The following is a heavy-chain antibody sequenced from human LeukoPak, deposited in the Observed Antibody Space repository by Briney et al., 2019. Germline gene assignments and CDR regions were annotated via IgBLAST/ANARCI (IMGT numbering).Heavy chain of an antibody. CDR1: GGSISSGSYY. V-gene: IGHV4-61*02. CDR2: IYTSGST. CDR3: ARGGGSDWYFDL. J-gene: IGHJ2*01. Sequence: QPSQTLSLTCTVPGGSISSGSYYWSWIRQPAGKGLERLGRIYTSGSTNYNPTLKSRVTISVDTSKNQFSLKLSSVTAADTAVYYCARGGGSDWYFDLWGRGTLVTVSS. D-gene: IGHD3-16*01.